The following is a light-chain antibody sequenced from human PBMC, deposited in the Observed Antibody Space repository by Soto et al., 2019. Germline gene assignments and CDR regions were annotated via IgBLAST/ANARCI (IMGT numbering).Light chain of an antibody. J-gene: IGKJ5*01. CDR2: DAS. CDR3: QQRSNWPPFT. Sequence: EIVLTQSPATLSLSPGDRATLSCRASQSVSSYLAWYQQKPGQAPRLLIYDASNRATGIPARFSGSGSGTDFTLNISSLEPEDLAVYYCQQRSNWPPFTVGRGTRLEIK. CDR1: QSVSSY. V-gene: IGKV3-11*01.